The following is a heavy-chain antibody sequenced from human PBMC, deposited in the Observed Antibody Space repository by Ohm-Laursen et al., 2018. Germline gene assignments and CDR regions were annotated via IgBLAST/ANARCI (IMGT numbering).Heavy chain of an antibody. CDR1: GFTFSSYW. J-gene: IGHJ6*02. CDR2: IKQDGSEK. V-gene: IGHV3-7*03. D-gene: IGHD5-18*01. CDR3: ARGHTDTTRHLDV. Sequence: GSLRLSCAASGFTFSSYWMSWVRQAPGKGLEWVANIKQDGSEKYYVDSVTGRFTISRDNAKNSLYLQMNGLRAEDTAEYYCARGHTDTTRHLDVWGQGTTVTVSS.